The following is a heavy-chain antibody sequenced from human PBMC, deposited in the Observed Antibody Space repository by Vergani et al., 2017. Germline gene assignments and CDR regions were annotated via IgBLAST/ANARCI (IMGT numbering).Heavy chain of an antibody. J-gene: IGHJ6*03. Sequence: QLQLQESGPGLLKPSETLSLTCSVSGTSISGSSDYWGWIRQPPGKGLEWVTFIRYDGSKEYYADSVKGRFTISRDNSKNTLYLQMNNLRAADTAVYYCARSGYCGQGVCYMTYYYYMDVWGKGTAVTVSS. CDR1: GTSISGSS. CDR3: ARSGYCGQGVCYMTYYYYMDV. CDR2: IRYDGSKE. D-gene: IGHD2-8*01. V-gene: IGHV3-30*02.